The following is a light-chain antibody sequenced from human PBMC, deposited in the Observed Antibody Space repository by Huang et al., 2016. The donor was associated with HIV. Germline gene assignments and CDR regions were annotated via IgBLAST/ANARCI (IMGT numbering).Light chain of an antibody. Sequence: VIWMTQSPSLLSASKGDKVTINCRVSQGIDSYLSWDQQKPEKAPELLISAASTLQCGVPSRFNGSGSGTDFTLTISRLHSEDFANYYCQQYYTFPWTFGQGTKVDVK. CDR3: QQYYTFPWT. J-gene: IGKJ1*01. CDR1: QGIDSY. CDR2: AAS. V-gene: IGKV1D-8*01.